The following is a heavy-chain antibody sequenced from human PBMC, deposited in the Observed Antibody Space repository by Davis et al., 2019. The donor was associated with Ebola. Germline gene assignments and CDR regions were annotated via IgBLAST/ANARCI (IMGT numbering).Heavy chain of an antibody. CDR1: GFTFSSYA. CDR3: AKDLNMDYYYYGMDV. V-gene: IGHV3-30-3*01. D-gene: IGHD3-10*01. Sequence: GESLKISCAASGFTFSSYAMHWVRQAPGKGLEWVAVISYDGSNKYYADSVKGRFTISRDNSKNTLYLQMNSLRAEDTALYYCAKDLNMDYYYYGMDVWGQGTTVTVSS. J-gene: IGHJ6*02. CDR2: ISYDGSNK.